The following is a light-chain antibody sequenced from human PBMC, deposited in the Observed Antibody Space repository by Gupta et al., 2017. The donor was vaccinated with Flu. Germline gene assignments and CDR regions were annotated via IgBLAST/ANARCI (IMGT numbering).Light chain of an antibody. Sequence: QSALTQPASVSGSPGQSIAISCTGSNSDVGGYNVVSWYQQYPVKAPKLLIYEVTKRPSGVSYRFSGSKSGNTASLTIAGLQAEDEADYYCSSYTTSRTLVFGGGTKLTVL. V-gene: IGLV2-14*01. J-gene: IGLJ3*02. CDR3: SSYTTSRTLV. CDR1: NSDVGGYNV. CDR2: EVT.